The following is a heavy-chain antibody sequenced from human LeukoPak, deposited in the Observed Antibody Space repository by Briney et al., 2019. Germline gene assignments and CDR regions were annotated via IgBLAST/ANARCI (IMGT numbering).Heavy chain of an antibody. CDR3: ARRADDAFDI. CDR2: IWYDGSNR. CDR1: GYTFTNYY. V-gene: IGHV3-33*01. Sequence: SCKASGYTFTNYYVHWVRQAPGKGLEWVALIWYDGSNRYYGDSVKGRFTISRDNSKNTLYLQMNSLRAEDTAVYYCARRADDAFDIWGQGTMVTVSS. J-gene: IGHJ3*02.